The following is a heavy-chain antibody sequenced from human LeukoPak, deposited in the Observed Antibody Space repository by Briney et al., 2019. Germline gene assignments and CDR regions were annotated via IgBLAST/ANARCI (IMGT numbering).Heavy chain of an antibody. CDR3: ARGRYYDSSGYDDAFDI. D-gene: IGHD3-22*01. CDR1: GYTFTSYG. CDR2: ISAYNGNT. Sequence: GASVKVSCKASGYTFTSYGISWVRQAPGQGLEWMGWISAYNGNTNYAQELQGRVTMTTDTSTSTAYMELRSLRSDDTAVYYCARGRYYDSSGYDDAFDIWGQGTMVTVSS. V-gene: IGHV1-18*01. J-gene: IGHJ3*02.